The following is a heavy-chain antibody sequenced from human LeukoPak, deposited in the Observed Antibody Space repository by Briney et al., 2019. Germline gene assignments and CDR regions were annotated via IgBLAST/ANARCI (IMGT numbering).Heavy chain of an antibody. D-gene: IGHD2-2*02. V-gene: IGHV1-8*01. J-gene: IGHJ6*02. CDR2: MNPNSGNT. Sequence: GASVKVSCKASGYTFTSYDINWVRQATGQGLEWMGWMNPNSGNTGYAQKFQGRVTMTRNTSISTAYMELSSLRSEDTAVYYCARDCSSTSCYRNYYYYYGMDVWGQGTTVTVSS. CDR1: GYTFTSYD. CDR3: ARDCSSTSCYRNYYYYYGMDV.